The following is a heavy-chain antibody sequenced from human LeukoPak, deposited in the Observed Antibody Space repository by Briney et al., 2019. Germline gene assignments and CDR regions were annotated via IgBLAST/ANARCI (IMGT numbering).Heavy chain of an antibody. V-gene: IGHV4-59*01. CDR1: RGSISSFY. CDR2: IYYSGST. Sequence: PSETLSLTCTVSRGSISSFYWSWIRQPPGKGLEWIGYIYYSGSTNYNPSLKSRVTISVDTSKNQFSLKLSSVAAADTAVYYCTRGGINWGNNWSDPWGQGTLVTVSS. D-gene: IGHD7-27*01. CDR3: TRGGINWGNNWSDP. J-gene: IGHJ5*02.